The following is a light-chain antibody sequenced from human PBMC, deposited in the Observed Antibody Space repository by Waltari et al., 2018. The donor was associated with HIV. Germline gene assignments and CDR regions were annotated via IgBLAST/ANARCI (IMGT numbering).Light chain of an antibody. J-gene: IGLJ3*02. CDR2: DVT. V-gene: IGLV2-23*02. CDR1: SNDLGRYDL. Sequence: QSALTQPASVSGSPGQSITISCTGTSNDLGRYDLVSWYQHQPGRAPKLITYDVTKWPSGVSHRFSGSKSGATASLTISGLQAEDEADYYCCSYAGITTWVFGGGTKVTVL. CDR3: CSYAGITTWV.